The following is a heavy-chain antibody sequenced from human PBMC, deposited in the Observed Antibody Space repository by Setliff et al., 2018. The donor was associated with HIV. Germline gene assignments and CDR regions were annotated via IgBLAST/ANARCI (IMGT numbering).Heavy chain of an antibody. CDR2: VDPEDDKT. CDR3: ARVRYCSGGSCYGGEYWFDP. Sequence: ASVKVSCKASTYTFTDYYMHWVQQAPGKGLEWMGRVDPEDDKTIYAEKFQGRITMTTATSSDTAYLYLSSLRSEDTAVYYCARVRYCSGGSCYGGEYWFDPWGQGTLVTVSS. J-gene: IGHJ5*02. V-gene: IGHV1-69-2*01. CDR1: TYTFTDYY. D-gene: IGHD2-15*01.